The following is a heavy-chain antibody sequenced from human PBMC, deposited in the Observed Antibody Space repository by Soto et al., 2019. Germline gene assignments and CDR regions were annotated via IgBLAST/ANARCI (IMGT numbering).Heavy chain of an antibody. J-gene: IGHJ6*03. Sequence: GASVKVSCKVSGYTLTELSMRWVRQAPGKGLEWMGGFDPEDGETIYAQKFQGRVTMTEDTSTDTAYMELSSLRSEDTAVYYCATSGSTASSYYYYMDVWGKGTTVTVSS. V-gene: IGHV1-24*01. D-gene: IGHD3-10*01. CDR3: ATSGSTASSYYYYMDV. CDR2: FDPEDGET. CDR1: GYTLTELS.